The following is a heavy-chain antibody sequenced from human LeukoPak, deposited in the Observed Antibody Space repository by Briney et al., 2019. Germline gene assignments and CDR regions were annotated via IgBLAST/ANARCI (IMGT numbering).Heavy chain of an antibody. J-gene: IGHJ4*02. CDR2: ISYDGSNK. Sequence: GGSLRLSCAASGITFSSYGMHWVRQAPGKGLEWVAVISYDGSNKYYADSVKGRFTISRDNSKNTLYLQMNSLGAEDTAVYYCAKDRNYYDSSAFDYWGQGTLVTVSS. D-gene: IGHD3-22*01. CDR3: AKDRNYYDSSAFDY. V-gene: IGHV3-30*18. CDR1: GITFSSYG.